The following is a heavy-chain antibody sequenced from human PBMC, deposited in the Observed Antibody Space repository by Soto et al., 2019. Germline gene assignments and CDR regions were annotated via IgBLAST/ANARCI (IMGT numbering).Heavy chain of an antibody. CDR3: ARGYYYDSSGYYYGHYHYGMDV. CDR2: INPSGGST. J-gene: IGHJ6*02. Sequence: ASVKVSCKASGYTFTSYYMHWVRQAPGQGLEWMGIINPSGGSTSYAQKFQGRVTMTRDTSTSTVYMELSSLRSEDTAVYYCARGYYYDSSGYYYGHYHYGMDVWGQGTTVTVSS. CDR1: GYTFTSYY. D-gene: IGHD3-22*01. V-gene: IGHV1-46*01.